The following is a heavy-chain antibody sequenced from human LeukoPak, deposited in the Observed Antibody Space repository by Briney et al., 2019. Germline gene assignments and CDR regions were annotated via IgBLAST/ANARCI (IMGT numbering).Heavy chain of an antibody. D-gene: IGHD3-10*01. J-gene: IGHJ5*02. V-gene: IGHV5-51*01. CDR1: GYDFTNYW. Sequence: GESLKISCKGSGYDFTNYWIGWVRQMPGKGLEWMGIIYPGDSDTRYSPSFQGQVTISADKSISTAYLQWSSLKASDTAMYYCARQMVRGGNWFDPWGQGTLVTVSS. CDR3: ARQMVRGGNWFDP. CDR2: IYPGDSDT.